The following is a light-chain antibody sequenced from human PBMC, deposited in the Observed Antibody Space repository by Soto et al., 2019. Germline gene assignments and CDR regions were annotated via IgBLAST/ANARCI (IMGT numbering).Light chain of an antibody. J-gene: IGKJ2*01. CDR3: QQYNDWPLYT. V-gene: IGKV3-15*01. Sequence: EIVMTQSPTIVSVSPGERATLSCRASQSVNSNLAWYQQKPGQAPRLLISGASTRAPGIAARFSGSGSGTNFTLSISGLQSADFAVYYCQQYNDWPLYTFGQGNKLEIK. CDR2: GAS. CDR1: QSVNSN.